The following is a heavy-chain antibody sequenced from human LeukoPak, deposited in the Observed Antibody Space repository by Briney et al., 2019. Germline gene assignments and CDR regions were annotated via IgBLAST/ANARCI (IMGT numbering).Heavy chain of an antibody. CDR2: IDPNTGGT. CDR1: GYTFTGYF. Sequence: VASVKVSCKASGYTFTGYFIHWMRQAPGQGLEWMGWIDPNTGGTKFAQTFQGRVTMTSDTSITTAYMELSRLRSDDTAVYYCARARRRYNWNEVDYWGQGTLVTVPS. J-gene: IGHJ4*02. V-gene: IGHV1-2*02. CDR3: ARARRRYNWNEVDY. D-gene: IGHD1-1*01.